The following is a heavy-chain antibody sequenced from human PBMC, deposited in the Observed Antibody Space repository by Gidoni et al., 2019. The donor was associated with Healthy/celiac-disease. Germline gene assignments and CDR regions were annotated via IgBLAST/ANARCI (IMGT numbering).Heavy chain of an antibody. J-gene: IGHJ4*02. CDR2: INTSGGRT. CDR1: GYNFTSYY. D-gene: IGHD6-19*01. CDR3: ARGVRGIAVAGLDY. Sequence: QVQLVQSGAEVKKPGASVTVSCKASGYNFTSYYMPWVRQAPGQGLGWMGIINTSGGRTSYAQTCQGRVTMTGETSTSTVYMKRSSLRSEDTAVYYCARGVRGIAVAGLDYWGEETLVTVSS. V-gene: IGHV1-46*01.